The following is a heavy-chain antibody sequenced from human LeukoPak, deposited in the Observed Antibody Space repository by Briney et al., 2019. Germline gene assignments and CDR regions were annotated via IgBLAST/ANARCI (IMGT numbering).Heavy chain of an antibody. CDR3: ARVFYYRAVAGNSVEYYGMDV. V-gene: IGHV1-3*01. CDR2: INPGNGNT. CDR1: GYTFTSYA. Sequence: AASVKVSCKASGYTFTSYAMHWVRQAPGQRLEWMGWINPGNGNTRYSQKIQGRVTITRDTSASTAYMELSSLRSEDTAVYYCARVFYYRAVAGNSVEYYGMDVWGQGTTVTVSS. D-gene: IGHD6-13*01. J-gene: IGHJ6*02.